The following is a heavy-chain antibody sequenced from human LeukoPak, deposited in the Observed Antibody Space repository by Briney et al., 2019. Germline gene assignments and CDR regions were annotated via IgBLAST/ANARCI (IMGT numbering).Heavy chain of an antibody. V-gene: IGHV4-39*01. Sequence: PSETLSLTCTVSGGSISSSSYYWGWIRQPPGKGLEWIGSIYYSGSTYYNPSLKSRVTISVDTSKNQFSLKLSSVTAADTAVYYCARNHAYNWNDVFDPWGQGTLVTVSS. CDR3: ARNHAYNWNDVFDP. CDR2: IYYSGST. D-gene: IGHD1-20*01. J-gene: IGHJ5*02. CDR1: GGSISSSSYY.